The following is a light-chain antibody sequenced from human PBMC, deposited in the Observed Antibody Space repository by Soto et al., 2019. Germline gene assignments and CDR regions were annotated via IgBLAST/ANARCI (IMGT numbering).Light chain of an antibody. CDR1: QSISFY. V-gene: IGKV3-11*01. CDR3: QQRSNWPVT. CDR2: DAS. J-gene: IGKJ5*01. Sequence: EIVFTQSPTTLSFSPGEKATLPCRASQSISFYLTWYQHKPGQAPRLLIYDASNRATGIPARFSGSGYGTDFTLTISSLEPEDFAVYYCQQRSNWPVTFGQGTRLEIK.